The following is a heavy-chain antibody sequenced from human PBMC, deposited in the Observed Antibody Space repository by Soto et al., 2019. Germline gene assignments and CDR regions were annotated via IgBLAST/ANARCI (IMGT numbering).Heavy chain of an antibody. V-gene: IGHV3-11*01. CDR3: ARQGMISRPEYGMDV. CDR2: ISSSGSAI. D-gene: IGHD3-16*01. Sequence: PGGSLRLSCAASGFTFSDYYTSWIRQAPGKGLDWVSYISSSGSAIYYADSVKGRFTISRDNAKNSLYLQMNSLRAADTAVYFCARQGMISRPEYGMDVWGQGTTVTVSS. J-gene: IGHJ6*02. CDR1: GFTFSDYY.